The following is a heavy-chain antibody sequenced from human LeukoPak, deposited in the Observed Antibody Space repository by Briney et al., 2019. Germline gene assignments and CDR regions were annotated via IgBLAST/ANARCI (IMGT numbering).Heavy chain of an antibody. J-gene: IGHJ4*02. CDR1: GGSFSGYY. V-gene: IGHV4-34*01. CDR3: ARGLGAHSPDYDYVWGSYRYTGGFDY. Sequence: SETLSLTCAVYGGSFSGYYWSWIRQPPGKGLEWIGEISHSGSTNYNPSLKSRVTISVDTSKNQFSLKLSSVTAADTAVYYCARGLGAHSPDYDYVWGSYRYTGGFDYWGQGTLVTVSS. D-gene: IGHD3-16*02. CDR2: ISHSGST.